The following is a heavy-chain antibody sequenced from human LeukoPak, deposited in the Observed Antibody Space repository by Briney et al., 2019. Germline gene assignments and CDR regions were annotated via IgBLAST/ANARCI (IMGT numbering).Heavy chain of an antibody. CDR2: IYYSGTT. V-gene: IGHV4-59*01. J-gene: IGHJ6*02. D-gene: IGHD3-3*01. CDR3: ARGRITIFGVQKGYYYYGMDV. Sequence: SETLSLTCTVSGGSISSYYWSWIRQPPGKGLEWIGYIYYSGTTNYNPSLKSRVTISVDTSKNQFSLKLSSVTAADTAVYYCARGRITIFGVQKGYYYYGMDVWGQGTTVTVSS. CDR1: GGSISSYY.